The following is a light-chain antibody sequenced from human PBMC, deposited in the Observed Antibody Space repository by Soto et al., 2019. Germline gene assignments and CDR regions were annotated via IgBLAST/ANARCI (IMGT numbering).Light chain of an antibody. J-gene: IGKJ1*01. CDR3: EQYNSYPWT. V-gene: IGKV1-5*03. CDR2: KAS. CDR1: QSISSW. Sequence: DIQMTQSPSTLSASVGDRVTITCRASQSISSWLAWYQQKPGKAPKLPIYKASSLESGVPSRFSGSGSGTEFTLTISCLQPDDFATYYCEQYNSYPWTFGQGTKVAIK.